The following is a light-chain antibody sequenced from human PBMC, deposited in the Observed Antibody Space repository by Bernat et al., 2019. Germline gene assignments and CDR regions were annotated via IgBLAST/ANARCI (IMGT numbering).Light chain of an antibody. V-gene: IGLV3-25*03. J-gene: IGLJ3*02. Sequence: SYELTQPPSVSVSPGQTARITCSGDALPNQYSFWYQQKPGRAPVVVIYKDTERPSGIPERFSGSSSGTTVTLTISGVQAEDGADHYCQSADSSGTWVFGGGTKLTVL. CDR2: KDT. CDR1: ALPNQY. CDR3: QSADSSGTWV.